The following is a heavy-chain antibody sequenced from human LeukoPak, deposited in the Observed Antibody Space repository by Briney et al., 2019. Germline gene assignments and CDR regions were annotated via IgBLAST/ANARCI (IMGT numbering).Heavy chain of an antibody. Sequence: ASVKVSCKASGYTFTSYGISWVRQAPGQGLEWMGWISAYNGNTNYAQKLQGRVTMTTDTSTSRGYLELRSLTSDDTAVYYCARVFPRGDIVVVPAAMGRLVGMDVWGKGTTVTVS. J-gene: IGHJ6*04. CDR1: GYTFTSYG. V-gene: IGHV1-18*04. D-gene: IGHD2-2*01. CDR3: ARVFPRGDIVVVPAAMGRLVGMDV. CDR2: ISAYNGNT.